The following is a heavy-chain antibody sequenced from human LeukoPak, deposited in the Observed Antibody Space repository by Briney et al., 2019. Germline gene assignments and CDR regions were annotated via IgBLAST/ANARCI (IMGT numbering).Heavy chain of an antibody. CDR3: ASGFWSGYHYYYYYMDV. Sequence: GGSLRLSCAASGYTVSSNYMSWVRQAPGKGLEWVSVIYSGGSTYYADSVKGRFTISRDNSKNTLYLQMNSLRAEDTAVYYCASGFWSGYHYYYYYMDVWGKGTTVTVSS. D-gene: IGHD3-3*01. V-gene: IGHV3-53*01. CDR2: IYSGGST. CDR1: GYTVSSNY. J-gene: IGHJ6*03.